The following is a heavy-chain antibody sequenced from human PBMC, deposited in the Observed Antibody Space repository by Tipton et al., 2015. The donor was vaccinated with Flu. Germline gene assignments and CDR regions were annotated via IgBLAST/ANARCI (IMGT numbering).Heavy chain of an antibody. J-gene: IGHJ4*02. CDR3: ARGRGSYGYYFDY. CDR2: IKQDESEK. Sequence: SLRLSCAASGFTFSSYWMIWVRQAPGKGLEWVANIKQDESEKYYVDSVKGRFTISRDNAKNSLYLQMNSLRAEDTAVYYCARGRGSYGYYFDYWGQGTLVTVSS. D-gene: IGHD5-18*01. V-gene: IGHV3-7*01. CDR1: GFTFSSYW.